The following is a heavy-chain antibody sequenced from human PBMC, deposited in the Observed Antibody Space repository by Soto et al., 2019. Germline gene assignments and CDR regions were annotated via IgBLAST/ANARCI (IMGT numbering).Heavy chain of an antibody. J-gene: IGHJ4*02. Sequence: GGSLRLSCAASGFTFGNYAMSWVRQTPGKGLEWVSAISGSGADTYYTDSVQGRFTISRDNSKNTLSLQMNSLRAEDTALYYCAKGDSYNNYVQIDCWGQGTLVTVSS. CDR3: AKGDSYNNYVQIDC. V-gene: IGHV3-23*01. CDR2: ISGSGADT. D-gene: IGHD4-4*01. CDR1: GFTFGNYA.